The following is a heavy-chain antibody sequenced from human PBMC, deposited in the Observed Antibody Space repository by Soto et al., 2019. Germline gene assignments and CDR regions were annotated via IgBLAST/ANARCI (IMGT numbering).Heavy chain of an antibody. CDR3: ARWIDYYDSSGYPSFDY. Sequence: SETLSLTCTVSGGSISSYYWSWIRQPPGKGLEWIGYIYYSGSTNYNPSLKSRVTIPVDTSKNQFSLKLSSVTAADTAVYYCARWIDYYDSSGYPSFDYWGQGTLVTVSS. CDR2: IYYSGST. D-gene: IGHD3-22*01. CDR1: GGSISSYY. J-gene: IGHJ4*02. V-gene: IGHV4-59*01.